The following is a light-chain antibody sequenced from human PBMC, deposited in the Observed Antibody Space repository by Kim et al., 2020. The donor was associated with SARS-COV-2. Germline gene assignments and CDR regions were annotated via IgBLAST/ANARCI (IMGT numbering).Light chain of an antibody. V-gene: IGKV3-20*01. Sequence: LSPGESVTLSCRATQSVSSTNLAWYHQRPGQAPRLLIYATSTRAKGIPDRFSGSGSGTDFTLTISRLETEDFAVYYCQQYDNSLYTFGQGTKLEIK. J-gene: IGKJ2*01. CDR2: ATS. CDR3: QQYDNSLYT. CDR1: QSVSSTN.